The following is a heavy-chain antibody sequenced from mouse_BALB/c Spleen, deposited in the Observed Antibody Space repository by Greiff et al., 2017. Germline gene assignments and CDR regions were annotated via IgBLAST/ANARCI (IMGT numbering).Heavy chain of an antibody. CDR3: ASLMITTVDAMDY. Sequence: VKLLESGPGLVQPSQSLSITCTVSGFSLTSYGVHWVRQSPGKGLEWLGVIWSGGSTDYNAAFISRLSISKDNSKSQVFFKMNSLQANDTAIYYCASLMITTVDAMDYWGQGTSVTVSS. D-gene: IGHD2-4*01. CDR1: GFSLTSYG. V-gene: IGHV2-2*02. CDR2: IWSGGST. J-gene: IGHJ4*01.